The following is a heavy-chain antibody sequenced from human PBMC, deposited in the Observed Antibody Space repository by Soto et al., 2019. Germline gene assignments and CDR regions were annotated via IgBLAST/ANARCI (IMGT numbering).Heavy chain of an antibody. J-gene: IGHJ4*02. Sequence: SETLSLTCTVSGGSISSSSYYWGWIRQPPGKGLEWIGSIYYSGSTYYNPSLKSRVTISVDTSKNQFSLKLSSVTAADTAVYYCARHVVQYYDILTGYHRGPSDYWGQGTLVTVSS. V-gene: IGHV4-39*01. CDR1: GGSISSSSYY. CDR3: ARHVVQYYDILTGYHRGPSDY. CDR2: IYYSGST. D-gene: IGHD3-9*01.